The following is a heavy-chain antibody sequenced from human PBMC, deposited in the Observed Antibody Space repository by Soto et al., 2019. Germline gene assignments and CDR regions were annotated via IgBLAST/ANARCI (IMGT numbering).Heavy chain of an antibody. CDR3: AAGESKWLVPGFAFDI. D-gene: IGHD6-19*01. J-gene: IGHJ3*02. CDR1: GFTFTSSA. V-gene: IGHV1-58*02. Sequence: QMQLVQSGPEVKKPGTSVKVSCKASGFTFTSSAMQWVRQARGQRLEWIGWIVVGSGNTNYAQKFRERVTITRDMSTSTAYMELSSLRSEDTAVYYCAAGESKWLVPGFAFDIWGQGTMVTVSS. CDR2: IVVGSGNT.